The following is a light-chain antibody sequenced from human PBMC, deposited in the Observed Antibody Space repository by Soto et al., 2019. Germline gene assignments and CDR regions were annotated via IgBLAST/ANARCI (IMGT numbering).Light chain of an antibody. CDR2: DAS. J-gene: IGKJ4*01. CDR3: QQRSNWPRLT. Sequence: EIVLTQSPATLSLSPGERATLSCRASQSVSSYLAWYQQKPGQAPRLLIYDASNRATGIPARFSGSGSGTDFTLTISRLAPEDFAVYYCQQRSNWPRLTFGGGTKVDIK. V-gene: IGKV3-11*01. CDR1: QSVSSY.